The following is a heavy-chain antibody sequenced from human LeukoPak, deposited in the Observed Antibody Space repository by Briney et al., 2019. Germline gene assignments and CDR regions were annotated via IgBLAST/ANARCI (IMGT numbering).Heavy chain of an antibody. Sequence: PSETLSLTCTVSGGSISSYYWSWIRQPPGKGLEWIGYIYYSGSTNYNPSLKSRVTISVDTSKNQFSLKLSSVTAADTAVYYCAASGYDYAYYYYYYMDVWGKGTTVTISS. CDR3: AASGYDYAYYYYYYMDV. V-gene: IGHV4-59*01. CDR2: IYYSGST. J-gene: IGHJ6*03. D-gene: IGHD5-12*01. CDR1: GGSISSYY.